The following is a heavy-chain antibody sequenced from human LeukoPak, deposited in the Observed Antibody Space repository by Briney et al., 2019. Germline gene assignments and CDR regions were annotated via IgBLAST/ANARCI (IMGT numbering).Heavy chain of an antibody. Sequence: SETLSLTCAVCGGSFSGYYWSWIRQPPGKGLEWIGEINHSGSTNYNPSLKSRVTISVDTSKNQFSLKLSSVTAADTAVYYCARGPDYDFWSGYYNPPFDYWGQGTLVTVSS. CDR2: INHSGST. CDR1: GGSFSGYY. J-gene: IGHJ4*02. V-gene: IGHV4-34*01. D-gene: IGHD3-3*01. CDR3: ARGPDYDFWSGYYNPPFDY.